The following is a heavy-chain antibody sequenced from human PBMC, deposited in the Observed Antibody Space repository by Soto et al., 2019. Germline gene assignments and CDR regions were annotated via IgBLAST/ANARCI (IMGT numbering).Heavy chain of an antibody. D-gene: IGHD1-1*01. CDR3: TKDPNSGRLNYYYYAMDV. Sequence: GGSLRLSCAASGFTFSTYGIHWVRQAPGKGLEWVALISYDGSNKYYTDSVKGRFTFSRDYYKNTLYLQMKSVRAEDTAVYYCTKDPNSGRLNYYYYAMDVWGQGTTVTVSS. V-gene: IGHV3-30*18. CDR2: ISYDGSNK. CDR1: GFTFSTYG. J-gene: IGHJ6*02.